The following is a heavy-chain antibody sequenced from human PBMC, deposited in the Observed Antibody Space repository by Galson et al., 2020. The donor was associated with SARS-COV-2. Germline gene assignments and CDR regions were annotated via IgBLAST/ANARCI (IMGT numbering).Heavy chain of an antibody. J-gene: IGHJ4*02. V-gene: IGHV4-38-2*02. CDR2: IYHGGST. Sequence: SETLSLTCTVSGYSISSGYFWGWIRQPPGKGLEWIGSIYHGGSTYYNPSLKSRVTISEDTSKNQFSLKLSSVTAADTAVYYCAAYSVIVVTPTPLRAYYWGQGTLVTVSA. D-gene: IGHD2-15*01. CDR3: AAYSVIVVTPTPLRAYY. CDR1: GYSISSGYF.